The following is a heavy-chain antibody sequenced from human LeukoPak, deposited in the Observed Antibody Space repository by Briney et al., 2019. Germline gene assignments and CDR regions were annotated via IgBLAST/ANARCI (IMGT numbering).Heavy chain of an antibody. J-gene: IGHJ6*03. V-gene: IGHV5-51*01. CDR1: GYTFTNYW. CDR2: IYPIDSDT. CDR3: ASLDSGDYEYYMGV. Sequence: GESLKISCKGSGYTFTNYWIGWVRQMPGKGLEWMGIIYPIDSDTRYSPSFQGRVTISADKSITTAYLQWSSLKASDTAMYYCASLDSGDYEYYMGVWGKGTTVIASS. D-gene: IGHD4-17*01.